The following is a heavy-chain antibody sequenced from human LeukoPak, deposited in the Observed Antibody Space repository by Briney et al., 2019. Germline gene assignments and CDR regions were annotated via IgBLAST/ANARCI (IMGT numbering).Heavy chain of an antibody. J-gene: IGHJ4*02. CDR2: ISSSSSYI. V-gene: IGHV3-21*04. Sequence: GGSLRLSCAASGFTFSSYSMNWVRQAPGKGLEWVSSISSSSSYIYYADSVKGRFTISRDNSKNTLYLQMNSLRAEDTAVYYCAKAPHYYDSSVLHWGQGTLVTVSS. D-gene: IGHD3-22*01. CDR1: GFTFSSYS. CDR3: AKAPHYYDSSVLH.